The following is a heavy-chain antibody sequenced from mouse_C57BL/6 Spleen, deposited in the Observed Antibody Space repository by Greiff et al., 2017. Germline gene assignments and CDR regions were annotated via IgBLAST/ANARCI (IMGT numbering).Heavy chain of an antibody. D-gene: IGHD1-1*01. CDR1: GYTFTSYW. J-gene: IGHJ2*01. CDR2: IYPSDSET. CDR3: ARLEITTRDY. Sequence: QVQLQQPGAELVRPGSSVKLSCKASGYTFTSYWMDWVKQRPGQGLEWIGNIYPSDSETHYNQKFKDKATLTVDKSSSTAYMQLSSLTSEDSAVYYCARLEITTRDYWGQGTTLTVSS. V-gene: IGHV1-61*01.